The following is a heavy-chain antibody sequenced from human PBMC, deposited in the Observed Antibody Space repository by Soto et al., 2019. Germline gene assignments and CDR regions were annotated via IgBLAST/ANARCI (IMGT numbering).Heavy chain of an antibody. CDR1: GFTFSDYF. V-gene: IGHV3-7*01. J-gene: IGHJ4*02. CDR2: IKQDGNER. D-gene: IGHD6-19*01. Sequence: EVQLVDSGGALVQPGESLRLSCAASGFTFSDYFMTWVRQAPGKGLEWVATIKQDGNERYYVDSVKGRFTISRDNAKNSLYLPINALRAEDTAVYYCAIGHWLGCWGQGTLVTVSS. CDR3: AIGHWLGC.